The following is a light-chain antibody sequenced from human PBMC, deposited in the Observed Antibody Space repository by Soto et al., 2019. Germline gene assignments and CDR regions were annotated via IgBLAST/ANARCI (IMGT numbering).Light chain of an antibody. CDR1: QSVSSF. CDR3: QQYSNWPSWT. CDR2: GAS. Sequence: EKVMTQSPATLSMSPGERATLSCRASQSVSSFLAWYQQKPGQAPRLLIYGASTRATGIPARFSGSGSGTEFTLTISSLQYEDFAVYYCQQYSNWPSWTFGQGTKVEVK. J-gene: IGKJ1*01. V-gene: IGKV3-15*01.